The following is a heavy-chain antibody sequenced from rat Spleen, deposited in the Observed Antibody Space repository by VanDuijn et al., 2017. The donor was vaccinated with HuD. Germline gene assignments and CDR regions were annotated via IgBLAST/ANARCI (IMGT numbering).Heavy chain of an antibody. CDR2: IVTSGVTT. J-gene: IGHJ3*01. D-gene: IGHD2-2*01. CDR3: TRVGYAGPAYNWVAY. V-gene: IGHV5-25*01. CDR1: GFTFSNYD. Sequence: EVQLVESGGGLVQPGRSLKLSCAASGFTFSNYDMAWVRQAPTKGLEWVASIVTSGVTTYYRDPGKGRFTVSRDNQKTTFYFQMDSLRSRDMATYSCTRVGYAGPAYNWVAYWGQGTLVTVSS.